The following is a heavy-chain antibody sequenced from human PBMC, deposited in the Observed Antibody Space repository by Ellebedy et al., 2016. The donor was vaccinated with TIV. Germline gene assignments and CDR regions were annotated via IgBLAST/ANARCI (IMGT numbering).Heavy chain of an antibody. CDR1: GFTFSSYW. CDR2: INHDGSEK. CDR3: ARAIAAAGSY. D-gene: IGHD6-13*01. Sequence: GGSLRLXXAASGFTFSSYWMSWVRQTPGKGLEWVAQINHDGSEKNYVDSVKGRFTIARDSAKNSLYLQMSSLRAEDTAVYYCARAIAAAGSYWGRGTLVTVSS. J-gene: IGHJ4*02. V-gene: IGHV3-7*01.